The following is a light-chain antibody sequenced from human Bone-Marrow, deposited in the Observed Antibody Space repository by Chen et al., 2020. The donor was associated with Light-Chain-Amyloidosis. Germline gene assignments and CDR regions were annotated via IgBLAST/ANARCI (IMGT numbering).Light chain of an antibody. CDR2: LGS. J-gene: IGKJ3*01. CDR3: MQALQTPFT. Sequence: DIVMTQSPLSLPVTPGEPASISCRSSQSLLHSNGYNYLDWYLQKPGQSPQLLIYLGSIRASGVPDRFSGRGSGTDFTLKISRVEAEDVGVYYCMQALQTPFTFGPGTKVDIK. CDR1: QSLLHSNGYNY. V-gene: IGKV2-28*01.